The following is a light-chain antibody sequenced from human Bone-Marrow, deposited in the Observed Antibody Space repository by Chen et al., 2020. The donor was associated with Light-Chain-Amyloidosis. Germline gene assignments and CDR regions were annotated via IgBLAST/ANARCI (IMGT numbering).Light chain of an antibody. Sequence: EVVMTQSPATLSVSPGDTAILSCSASQSISRNLAWYQQKPGHPPRLLIFRSSTRATGIPDRFTGTGSQTDFTLTISSLRSEDLAVYFCQKYDGWPPHNFGQGTKLEI. CDR1: QSISRN. CDR3: QKYDGWPPHN. J-gene: IGKJ2*01. CDR2: RSS. V-gene: IGKV3-15*01.